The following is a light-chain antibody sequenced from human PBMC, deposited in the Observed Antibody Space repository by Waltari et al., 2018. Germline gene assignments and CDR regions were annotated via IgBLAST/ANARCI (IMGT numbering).Light chain of an antibody. CDR3: QHYLKLPVT. CDR1: QRVSRA. J-gene: IGKJ1*01. Sequence: EIELTQSPGTLSLSLGERATVSCRASQRVSRALAGYQQKPGQAPRFLIYGASTRATGIPDRFSGSGSGTDFSLTISRLEPDDFAVDYCQHYLKLPVTFGQGTTVEI. CDR2: GAS. V-gene: IGKV3-20*01.